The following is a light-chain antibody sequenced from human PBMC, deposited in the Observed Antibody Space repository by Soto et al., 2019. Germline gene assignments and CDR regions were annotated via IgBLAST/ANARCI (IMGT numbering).Light chain of an antibody. CDR2: DAS. CDR3: QQRSNWRGT. Sequence: EIVLTQSPATLSLSPGERATLSCRASQSVSSCLAWYQQKPGQAPRLLIYDASNRATGIPARFSGSGSGTDFTLTISSLEPEDFAVYYCQQRSNWRGTFGQGTKVEIK. V-gene: IGKV3-11*01. CDR1: QSVSSC. J-gene: IGKJ1*01.